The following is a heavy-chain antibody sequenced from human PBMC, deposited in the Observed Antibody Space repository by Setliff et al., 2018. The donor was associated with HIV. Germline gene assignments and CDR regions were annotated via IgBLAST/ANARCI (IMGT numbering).Heavy chain of an antibody. CDR2: IHYSGSS. V-gene: IGHV4-59*11. J-gene: IGHJ4*02. D-gene: IGHD2-2*01. Sequence: SETLSLTCTVSGGSITGHYWSWIRQPPGKGLEWIGYIHYSGSSNYNPSLKSRVSISLDTSKKQVSLKLNSVTAADTAVYYCARGGGLKPFGYQLDYWGQGTLVTSPQ. CDR3: ARGGGLKPFGYQLDY. CDR1: GGSITGHY.